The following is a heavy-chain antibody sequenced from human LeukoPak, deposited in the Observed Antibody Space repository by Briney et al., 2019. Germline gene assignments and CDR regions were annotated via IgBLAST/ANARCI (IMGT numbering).Heavy chain of an antibody. CDR2: IYPGDSDT. Sequence: GESLKISCKGSGYSFTSYWIGWVRQMPGKGLEWMGIIYPGDSDTRYSPSFQGQVTISADKSISTAYLQWSSLKASDTAMYYCARCMVGGDRSWYFDLWGRGTLVTVSS. CDR1: GYSFTSYW. D-gene: IGHD2-15*01. V-gene: IGHV5-51*01. J-gene: IGHJ2*01. CDR3: ARCMVGGDRSWYFDL.